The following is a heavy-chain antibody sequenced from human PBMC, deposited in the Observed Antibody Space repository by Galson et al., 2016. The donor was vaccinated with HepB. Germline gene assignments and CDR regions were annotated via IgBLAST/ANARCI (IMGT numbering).Heavy chain of an antibody. CDR3: ARDGFPGFGSFFDY. J-gene: IGHJ4*01. V-gene: IGHV4-34*01. CDR2: VNHRGTT. Sequence: ETLSLTCTVSGVSSSGYFWSWIRQPPGKGLEWIGEVNHRGTTNYDPSLESRVTISADTSKNQFSLNLSSVTAADTAVYFCARDGFPGFGSFFDYWGHGALVTVSS. CDR1: GVSSSGYF. D-gene: IGHD3-10*01.